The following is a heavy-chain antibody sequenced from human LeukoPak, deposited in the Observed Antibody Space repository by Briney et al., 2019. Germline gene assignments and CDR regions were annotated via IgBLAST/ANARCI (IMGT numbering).Heavy chain of an antibody. Sequence: ASVKVSCKASGYTFTGYYMYWVRQAPGQGLDWMGWINPKSGGTNYAQKFQGRVTMTRDTSISTAYKELRRLRSDDTAVYYCASSGGGYCSSTSCLNYYYYYYMDVWGKGTTVTISS. CDR1: GYTFTGYY. D-gene: IGHD2-2*01. J-gene: IGHJ6*03. CDR2: INPKSGGT. CDR3: ASSGGGYCSSTSCLNYYYYYYMDV. V-gene: IGHV1-2*02.